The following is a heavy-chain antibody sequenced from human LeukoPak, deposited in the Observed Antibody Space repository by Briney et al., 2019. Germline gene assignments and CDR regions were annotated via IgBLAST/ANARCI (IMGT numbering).Heavy chain of an antibody. J-gene: IGHJ4*02. CDR1: GFTFTSAW. D-gene: IGHD3-22*01. Sequence: PGGSLRLSCVASGFTFTSAWMSWVRQAPGKGLEWVGRIKGKTAAGAPDYVASVKGRFTISRDDSKNTLFLQMSSLKTEDTAVYYCAKDDSSGYYYNYFDYWGQGTLVTVSS. V-gene: IGHV3-15*01. CDR3: AKDDSSGYYYNYFDY. CDR2: IKGKTAAGAP.